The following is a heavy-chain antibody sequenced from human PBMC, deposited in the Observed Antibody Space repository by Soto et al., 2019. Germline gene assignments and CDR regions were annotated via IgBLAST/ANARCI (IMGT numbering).Heavy chain of an antibody. D-gene: IGHD5-18*01. J-gene: IGHJ4*02. CDR2: VYYTGAT. V-gene: IGHV4-61*01. Sequence: PSETLSLTCPVPGDSVSNTNYFRSWILQPPGKGLEWIGYVYYTGATDYTRSFKSRVTISIGPSRDRISLRVNSVTAAXAGVDFCARGGITWTQYFFVYGSQGGRVTISS. CDR3: ARGGITWTQYFFVY. CDR1: GDSVSNTNYF.